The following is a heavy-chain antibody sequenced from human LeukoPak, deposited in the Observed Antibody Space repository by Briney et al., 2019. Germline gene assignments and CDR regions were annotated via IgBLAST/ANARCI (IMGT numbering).Heavy chain of an antibody. D-gene: IGHD3-22*01. CDR3: ARDRREYYDSSGHKQGDY. CDR1: GFTVSSNY. V-gene: IGHV3-53*01. CDR2: IYSGGST. Sequence: PGGSLRLSCAASGFTVSSNYMSWVRQAPGKGLEWVSVIYSGGSTYYADSAKGRFTISRDNSKNTLYLQMNSLRAADTAAYYCARDRREYYDSSGHKQGDYWGQGTLVTVSS. J-gene: IGHJ4*02.